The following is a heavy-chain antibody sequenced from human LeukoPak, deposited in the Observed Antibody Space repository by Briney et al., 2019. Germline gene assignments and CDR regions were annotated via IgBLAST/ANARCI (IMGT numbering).Heavy chain of an antibody. CDR1: GFTFVNAS. CDR3: TTGNP. V-gene: IGHV3-15*01. CDR2: MKSKPEGGTT. Sequence: GGTLRLSCLTSGFTFVNASMSWVRQAPGKGLEWVGLMKSKPEGGTTFYAAPVRGRFTISRDDSRNTLYLQMTSLTIGDTGVYYCTTGNPWGQGTLVTVSS. J-gene: IGHJ5*02.